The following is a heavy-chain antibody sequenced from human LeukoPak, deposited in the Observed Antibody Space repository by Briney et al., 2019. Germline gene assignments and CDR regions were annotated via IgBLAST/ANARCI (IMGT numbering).Heavy chain of an antibody. J-gene: IGHJ4*02. CDR1: GFTFSNYR. Sequence: GGSLRLSCAASGFTFSNYRMSWVRQAPGKGLEWVANIKKDGVEKYYVDSVKGRFTIPRDNAKNSLYLQINSLRAEDTAVYYCAKANIAARYYYFDYWGQGTLVTVSS. V-gene: IGHV3-7*01. D-gene: IGHD6-13*01. CDR3: AKANIAARYYYFDY. CDR2: IKKDGVEK.